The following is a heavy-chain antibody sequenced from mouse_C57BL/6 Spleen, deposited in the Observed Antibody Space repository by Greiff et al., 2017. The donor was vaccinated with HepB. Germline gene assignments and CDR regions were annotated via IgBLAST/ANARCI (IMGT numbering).Heavy chain of an antibody. Sequence: EVQLQQSGPELVKPGASVKISCKASGYTFTDYYMNWVKQSHGKSLEWIGDINPNNGGTSYNQKFKGKATLTVDKSSSTAYMELRSLTSEDSAVYYCASGKNYDCSAFAYWGQGTLVTVSA. CDR1: GYTFTDYY. D-gene: IGHD2-4*01. CDR2: INPNNGGT. V-gene: IGHV1-26*01. CDR3: ASGKNYDCSAFAY. J-gene: IGHJ3*01.